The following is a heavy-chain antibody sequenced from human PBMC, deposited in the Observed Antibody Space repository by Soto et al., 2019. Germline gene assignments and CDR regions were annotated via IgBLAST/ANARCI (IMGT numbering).Heavy chain of an antibody. D-gene: IGHD1-26*01. CDR1: GYTLTELS. J-gene: IGHJ4*02. V-gene: IGHV1-24*01. CDR3: ATAPYSD. CDR2: FYLEDGET. Sequence: GASVKVSCKVSGYTLTELSMHWVRQAPGKGLEWMCGFYLEDGETIYAQKFQGRFTMPEDTSTDTAYMELSSLRSEDTAVYYCATAPYSDWGQGTLVTVSS.